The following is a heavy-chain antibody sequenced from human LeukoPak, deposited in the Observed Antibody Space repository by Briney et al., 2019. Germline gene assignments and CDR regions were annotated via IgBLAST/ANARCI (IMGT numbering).Heavy chain of an antibody. D-gene: IGHD2-2*01. Sequence: SETLSLTCTVSGVSISSGDFNWGWIPQPPGKGREWVGGIYNSGSTYYNPSLKSRVTISVDTSKHQFSLQLNSVTAADTDVYYCAGWYCSSTSDPDTYYYGIDVWGQRTTVSVSS. CDR2: IYNSGST. CDR1: GVSISSGDFN. J-gene: IGHJ6*02. V-gene: IGHV4-30-4*01. CDR3: AGWYCSSTSDPDTYYYGIDV.